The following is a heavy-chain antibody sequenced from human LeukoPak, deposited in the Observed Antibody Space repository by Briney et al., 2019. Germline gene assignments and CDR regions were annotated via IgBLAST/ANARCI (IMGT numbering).Heavy chain of an antibody. J-gene: IGHJ4*02. CDR2: MRYDGSNK. CDR1: GFAFSGYG. V-gene: IGHV3-30*02. CDR3: AKAKDIVVVVAATLDY. Sequence: GGSLRLSCAASGFAFSGYGMHWVRQAPGKGLEWVTFMRYDGSNKYYADSVKGRFTISRDNSKNTLYLQMNSLRAEDTAVYYCAKAKDIVVVVAATLDYWGQGTLVTVSS. D-gene: IGHD2-15*01.